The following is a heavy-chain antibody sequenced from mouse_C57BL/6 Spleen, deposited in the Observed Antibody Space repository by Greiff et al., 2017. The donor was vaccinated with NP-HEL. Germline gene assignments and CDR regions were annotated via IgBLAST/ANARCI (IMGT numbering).Heavy chain of an antibody. CDR1: GFTFSDYG. CDR3: ARRDYYGSPWYFDV. Sequence: EVKVEESGGGLVKPGGSLKLSCAASGFTFSDYGMHWVRQAPEKGLEWVAYISSGSSTIYYADTVKGRFTISRDNAKNTLFLQMTSLRSEDTAMYYCARRDYYGSPWYFDVWGTGTTVTVSS. V-gene: IGHV5-17*01. J-gene: IGHJ1*03. CDR2: ISSGSSTI. D-gene: IGHD1-1*01.